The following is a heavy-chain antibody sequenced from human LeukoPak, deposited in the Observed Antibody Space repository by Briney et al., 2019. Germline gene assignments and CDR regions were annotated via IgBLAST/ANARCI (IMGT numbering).Heavy chain of an antibody. J-gene: IGHJ4*02. CDR3: AREGSSEESFDY. V-gene: IGHV1-8*01. D-gene: IGHD6-6*01. CDR1: RYTFTSYD. CDR2: MNPNSGNT. Sequence: ASVKVSCKASRYTFTSYDINWVRQATGQGVEWMGWMNPNSGNTGYAQKFQGRVTMTRNTSISTAYMELSSLRSEDTAVYYCAREGSSEESFDYWGQGTLVTVSS.